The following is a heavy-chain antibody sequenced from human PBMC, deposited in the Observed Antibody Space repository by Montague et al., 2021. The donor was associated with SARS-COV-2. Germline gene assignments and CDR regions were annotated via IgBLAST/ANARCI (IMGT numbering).Heavy chain of an antibody. J-gene: IGHJ4*02. V-gene: IGHV4-39*01. CDR3: VRGGDYTDYGRVDY. CDR2: IYYSGDT. Sequence: SETLSLTCSFSGGSISNGSCYWGWIRQPPRKGLEWIGSIYYSGDTYYXPSLKSRVTISVDTSKNQFSLRLSSVTAADTAVHYCVRGGDYTDYGRVDYWGQGTLVIVSS. D-gene: IGHD4-11*01. CDR1: GGSISNGSCY.